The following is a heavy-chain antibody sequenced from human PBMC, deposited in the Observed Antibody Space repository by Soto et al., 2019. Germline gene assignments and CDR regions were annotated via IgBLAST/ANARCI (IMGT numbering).Heavy chain of an antibody. D-gene: IGHD1-26*01. CDR3: AKDLRGNYPYYFDY. V-gene: IGHV3-30*18. CDR2: ISYDGSNK. J-gene: IGHJ4*02. CDR1: GFTFSNYG. Sequence: GGSLRLSCAASGFTFSNYGMHWVRQAPGKGLEWVAVISYDGSNKYYADSVKGRFTISRDNSKNTLYLQMNSLRAEDTAVYYCAKDLRGNYPYYFDYWGQGPLVPVSS.